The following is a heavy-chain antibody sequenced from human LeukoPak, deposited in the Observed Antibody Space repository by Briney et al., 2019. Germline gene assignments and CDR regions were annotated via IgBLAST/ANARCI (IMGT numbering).Heavy chain of an antibody. CDR1: TSR. D-gene: IGHD3-22*01. CDR2: IGTYGGDT. CDR3: ARDLWNFYDDSGYNRDFDS. V-gene: IGHV1-18*01. J-gene: IGHJ5*01. Sequence: ASVKASCKATSRISWVRQAPGQGLEWMGWIGTYGGDTYYAQKFQGRITVTTDTSTSTVYMELRNLRSDDTAVYYCARDLWNFYDDSGYNRDFDSWGQGTLVTVSP.